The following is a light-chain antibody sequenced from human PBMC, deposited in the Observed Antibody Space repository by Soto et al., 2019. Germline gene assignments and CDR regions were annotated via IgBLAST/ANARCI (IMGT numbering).Light chain of an antibody. CDR3: QQRSDWPALT. Sequence: EIVLTQSPATLSLSPGERATLSCRASQSVGSYLAWYQQKPGQAPRLLIYDASNRATGIPARFSGSGSGTDFTRTVSSLEPEDFAVYYCQQRSDWPALTFGGGTKVEIK. J-gene: IGKJ4*01. CDR2: DAS. CDR1: QSVGSY. V-gene: IGKV3-11*01.